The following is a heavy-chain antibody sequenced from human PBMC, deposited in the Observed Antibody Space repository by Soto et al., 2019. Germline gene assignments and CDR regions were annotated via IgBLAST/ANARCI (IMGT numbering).Heavy chain of an antibody. J-gene: IGHJ4*02. CDR2: IFYTGST. CDR3: ARRGYSHGYFDL. D-gene: IGHD5-18*01. CDR1: GGSISSTIYY. V-gene: IGHV4-39*01. Sequence: SETLSLTWSVSGGSISSTIYYWDWIRQPPGKELEWIGNIFYTGSTFHNPSLESRLTISVATSKNQFSLTLRSMTAADTAVYYCARRGYSHGYFDLWGQGSLVTFSS.